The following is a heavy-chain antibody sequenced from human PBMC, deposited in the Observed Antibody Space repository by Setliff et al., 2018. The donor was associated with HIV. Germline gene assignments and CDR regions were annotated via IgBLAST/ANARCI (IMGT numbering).Heavy chain of an antibody. V-gene: IGHV1-18*04. J-gene: IGHJ5*02. CDR2: ISTYKGNT. Sequence: GASVKVSCKASGYTFTSYGISWVRQAPGQGLEWMGWISTYKGNTKYEQKFQGRVTMTTDTSTSTAYMELRSLRSDDTAIYYCARDGDYGEYGAWGQGTLVTVSS. D-gene: IGHD4-17*01. CDR1: GYTFTSYG. CDR3: ARDGDYGEYGA.